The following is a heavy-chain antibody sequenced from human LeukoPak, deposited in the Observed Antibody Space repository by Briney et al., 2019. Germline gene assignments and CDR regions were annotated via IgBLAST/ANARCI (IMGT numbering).Heavy chain of an antibody. CDR2: INPNSGGT. Sequence: ASVKVSCKASGYTFTGYYMHWVRQAPGQGLEWMGWINPNSGGTNYAQKFQGRVTMTRDTSISTAYMELSRLRSDDTAVYYCARVDGRWLQYVGFTYWGQGTLVTVPP. D-gene: IGHD5-24*01. CDR1: GYTFTGYY. V-gene: IGHV1-2*02. CDR3: ARVDGRWLQYVGFTY. J-gene: IGHJ4*02.